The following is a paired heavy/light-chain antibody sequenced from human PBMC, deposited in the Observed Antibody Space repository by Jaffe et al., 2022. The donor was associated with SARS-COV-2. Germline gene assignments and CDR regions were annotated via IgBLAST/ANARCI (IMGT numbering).Light chain of an antibody. CDR2: EVF. CDR3: SSYRTDVSVV. Sequence: QSALTQPASVSGSPGQSITISCTGTSTDVGHYNYVSWYQQYPGKAPKLIIYEVFNRPSGVSNRFSGSKSGNTASLTISGLQADDEADYYCSSYRTDVSVVFGGGTKVTVL. CDR1: STDVGHYNY. V-gene: IGLV2-14*01. J-gene: IGLJ2*01.
Heavy chain of an antibody. Sequence: EVQLVESGGGLIQPGGSLRLSCAASGFNVSSNYINWVRQAPGKGLEWVSVIYSVGSTYYADSVKGRFTISRDNSKNTLYLQMNSLRAEDTAVYYCARGGHSYGDFDYWGQGTLVTVSS. CDR2: IYSVGST. J-gene: IGHJ4*02. D-gene: IGHD5-18*01. CDR3: ARGGHSYGDFDY. V-gene: IGHV3-53*01. CDR1: GFNVSSNY.